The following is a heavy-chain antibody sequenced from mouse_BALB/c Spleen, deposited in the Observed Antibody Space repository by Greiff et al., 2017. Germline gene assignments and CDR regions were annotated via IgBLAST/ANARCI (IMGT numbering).Heavy chain of an antibody. J-gene: IGHJ2*01. CDR2: INPSNGGT. Sequence: QVQLQQSGAELVKPGASVKLSCKASGYTFTSYYMYWVKQRPGQGLEWIGEINPSNGGTNFNEKFKSKATLTVDKSSSTAYMQLSSLTSEDSAVYYCTRDGYPHYFDYWGQGTTLTVSS. CDR1: GYTFTSYY. V-gene: IGHV1S81*02. D-gene: IGHD1-2*01. CDR3: TRDGYPHYFDY.